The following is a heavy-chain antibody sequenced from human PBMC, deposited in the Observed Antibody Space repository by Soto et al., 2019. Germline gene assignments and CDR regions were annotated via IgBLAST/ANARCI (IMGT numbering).Heavy chain of an antibody. D-gene: IGHD1-1*01. V-gene: IGHV4-39*01. CDR1: GGSISSSSYY. CDR2: IYYSGST. CDR3: ARREDHWNGLRFDY. J-gene: IGHJ4*02. Sequence: QLQLQESGPGLVKPSETLSLTCTVSGGSISSSSYYWGWIRQPPGKGLEWIGSIYYSGSTYYNPSLTSRVTISVDTSKNQFSLKLSYVTAADTAVYYCARREDHWNGLRFDYWGQGTLVTVSS.